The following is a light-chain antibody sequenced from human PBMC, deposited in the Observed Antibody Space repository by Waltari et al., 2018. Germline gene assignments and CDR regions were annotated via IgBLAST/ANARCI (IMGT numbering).Light chain of an antibody. CDR2: GAF. CDR3: QQYSTYPYT. CDR1: QAISNN. Sequence: DIQMTLSPSSLSASVGETVTKTCRASQAISNNLAWIQQKPGKGPKSLIYGAFILQSVVPSRFSGSGSETDFTLTISRLQPEDFATYYCQQYSTYPYTFGQGTKLEIK. V-gene: IGKV1-16*01. J-gene: IGKJ2*01.